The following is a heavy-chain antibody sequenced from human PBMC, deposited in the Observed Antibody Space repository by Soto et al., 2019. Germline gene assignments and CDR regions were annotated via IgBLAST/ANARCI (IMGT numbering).Heavy chain of an antibody. V-gene: IGHV4-34*01. CDR1: GGSFSGYY. CDR3: ARMEVVVAGGMDV. D-gene: IGHD2-15*01. J-gene: IGHJ6*02. CDR2: INHSGST. Sequence: QVQLQQWGAGLLKPSETLSLTCAVYGGSFSGYYWSWIRQPPGKGLEWIGEINHSGSTNYNPSLKSRVTISVDTSKNQFSLKLSSVTAADTAVYYCARMEVVVAGGMDVWGQGTTVTVSS.